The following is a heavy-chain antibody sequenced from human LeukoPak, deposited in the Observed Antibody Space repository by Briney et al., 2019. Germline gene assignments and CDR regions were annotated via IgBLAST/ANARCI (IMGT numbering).Heavy chain of an antibody. CDR3: ARDGSHCGGDCLDY. CDR1: GASVSSYY. CDR2: IYHSGTT. Sequence: SETLSLTCSVSGASVSSYYWSWIRQPPGKGLEWIGYIYHSGTTYHNPSLNSRVTISVDTSKNQFSLKLNSVTGADTAVYYCARDGSHCGGDCLDYWGQGSLVTVSS. J-gene: IGHJ4*02. V-gene: IGHV4-59*02. D-gene: IGHD2-21*02.